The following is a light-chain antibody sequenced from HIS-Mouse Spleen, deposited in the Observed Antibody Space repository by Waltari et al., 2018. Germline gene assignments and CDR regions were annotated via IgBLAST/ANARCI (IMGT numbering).Light chain of an antibody. CDR1: QGISSY. V-gene: IGKV1-8*01. CDR2: AAS. J-gene: IGKJ1*01. CDR3: QQYYSYPPWT. Sequence: AIRMTQSPSSLSASTGDRVTITCRASQGISSYLAWYQQKPGKAPKLLIYAASTLQSGVPSRVSGSGSGTDFTLTISCLQSEDFATYYCQQYYSYPPWTFGQGTKVEIK.